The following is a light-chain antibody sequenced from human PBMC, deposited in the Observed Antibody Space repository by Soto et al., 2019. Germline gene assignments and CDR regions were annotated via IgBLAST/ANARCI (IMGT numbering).Light chain of an antibody. V-gene: IGKV1-5*03. J-gene: IGKJ2*01. CDR2: RAS. CDR1: QSIRSW. CDR3: HQYDSYSYT. Sequence: DIQMTQSPSTLSASVGDRVTITCRASQSIRSWLAWYQQKPGKAPKLLIYRASSLESGVPSRFSGSGSETEFTLTISSLQPDDFATYYCHQYDSYSYTFGQGTKVDIK.